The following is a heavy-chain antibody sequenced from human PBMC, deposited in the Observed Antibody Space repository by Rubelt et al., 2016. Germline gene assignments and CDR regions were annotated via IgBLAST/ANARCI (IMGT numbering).Heavy chain of an antibody. V-gene: IGHV3-7*05. CDR1: GFIFSTYS. CDR2: IREDGNEK. J-gene: IGHJ4*02. CDR3: VQDRARGRVAIVYVFDH. Sequence: EVQVVESGGGLVQPGGSLRLSCAASGFIFSTYSMSWVRQAPGKGLEWVANIREDGNEKNYLDSVKGRFIISRDNAKNALFLQMNSRGVEDTAIYYCVQDRARGRVAIVYVFDHWGQGTLVTVSS. D-gene: IGHD5/OR15-5a*01.